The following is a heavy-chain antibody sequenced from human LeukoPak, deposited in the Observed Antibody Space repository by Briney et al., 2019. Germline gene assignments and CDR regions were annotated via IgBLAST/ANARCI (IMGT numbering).Heavy chain of an antibody. Sequence: SETLSLTCTVSGGSISTYYWSWVRQPPGKGLEWIGYGYYSGSTYYNPSLKSRVTISVDTSKNQFSLKLSSVTAADTAVYYCARHGGDIVVVPAAINHWGQGTLVTVSS. V-gene: IGHV4-59*04. CDR3: ARHGGDIVVVPAAINH. CDR2: GYYSGST. D-gene: IGHD2-2*01. CDR1: GGSISTYY. J-gene: IGHJ5*02.